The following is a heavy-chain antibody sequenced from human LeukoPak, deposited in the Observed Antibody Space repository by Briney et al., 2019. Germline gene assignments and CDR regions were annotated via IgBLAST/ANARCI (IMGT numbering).Heavy chain of an antibody. D-gene: IGHD4-23*01. CDR1: GGSISISSSNW. Sequence: SETLSLTCAVSGGSISISSSNWWSWVRQPPGKGLEWIGEIFHSGSTNYNPSLKSRVTISVDKSKSQSSLKLSSLTAADTAVYYCARDLHGGNSFTSDWYFDLWGRGTLVTVSS. CDR2: IFHSGST. CDR3: ARDLHGGNSFTSDWYFDL. V-gene: IGHV4-4*02. J-gene: IGHJ2*01.